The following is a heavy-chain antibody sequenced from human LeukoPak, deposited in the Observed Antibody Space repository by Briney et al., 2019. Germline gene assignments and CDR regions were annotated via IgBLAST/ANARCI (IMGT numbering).Heavy chain of an antibody. Sequence: GASVKVSCKASGGTFSSYAISWVRQAPGQGREWMGGIIPIFGTANYAQKFQGRVTITADESTSTAYMELSSLRSEDTAVYYCAQSGYDSSGYYYGDAFDIWGQGTMVTVSS. V-gene: IGHV1-69*01. J-gene: IGHJ3*02. CDR2: IIPIFGTA. CDR1: GGTFSSYA. D-gene: IGHD3-22*01. CDR3: AQSGYDSSGYYYGDAFDI.